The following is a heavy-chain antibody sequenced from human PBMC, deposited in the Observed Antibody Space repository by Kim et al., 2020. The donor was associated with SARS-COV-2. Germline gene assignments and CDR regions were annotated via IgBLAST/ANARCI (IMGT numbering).Heavy chain of an antibody. J-gene: IGHJ6*02. Sequence: SETLSLTCTVSGAPVNSGSYYWSWIRQPPGKELEWIGYIYHTGNTYYTPSLKSRVTMSIDTSKNQFSLRLSSLTAADTAVYYCSRRRTYFYGSDTLGGTDVWGQGTTVTVSS. V-gene: IGHV4-61*01. CDR2: IYHTGNT. CDR3: SRRRTYFYGSDTLGGTDV. D-gene: IGHD3-10*01. CDR1: GAPVNSGSYY.